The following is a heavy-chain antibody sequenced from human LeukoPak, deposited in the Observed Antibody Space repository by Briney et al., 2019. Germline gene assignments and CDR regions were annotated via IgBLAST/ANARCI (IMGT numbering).Heavy chain of an antibody. CDR2: ISSSSSYI. Sequence: GGSLRLSCAASGFTFSSYAMNWVRQAPGKGLEWVSYISSSSSYIYYADSVKGRFTISRDNAQNSLYLQMNSLRAEDTAVYYCARAVAVDYWGQGTLVTVSS. CDR1: GFTFSSYA. J-gene: IGHJ4*02. CDR3: ARAVAVDY. D-gene: IGHD6-19*01. V-gene: IGHV3-21*01.